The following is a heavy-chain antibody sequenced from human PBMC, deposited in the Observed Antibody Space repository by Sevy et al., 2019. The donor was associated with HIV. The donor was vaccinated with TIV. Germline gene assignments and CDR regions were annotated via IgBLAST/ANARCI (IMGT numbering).Heavy chain of an antibody. CDR2: ISYSGSHI. D-gene: IGHD2-15*01. Sequence: GGSLRLSCAASGFTFSRSSMNWVRLAPGKGLEWLSSISYSGSHIYYADSLRGRFSISRDNAKSSLYLQMNSLRAEDTAVYYCARGVGAHAQFDYWGRGTLVTVSS. V-gene: IGHV3-21*01. CDR3: ARGVGAHAQFDY. J-gene: IGHJ4*02. CDR1: GFTFSRSS.